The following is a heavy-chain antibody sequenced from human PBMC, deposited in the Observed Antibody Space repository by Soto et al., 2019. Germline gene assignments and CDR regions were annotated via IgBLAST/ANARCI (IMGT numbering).Heavy chain of an antibody. D-gene: IGHD3-22*01. CDR1: GYTIANDY. CDR3: AKRRSQFYYDSSGYPGADWFDP. J-gene: IGHJ5*02. CDR2: INPSGGST. Sequence: ASVTVSCKASGYTIANDYIHWVRQAPGQGLEWMGIINPSGGSTSYAQKFQGRVTMTTDASTSTAYMELSSLRSEDTAVYYCAKRRSQFYYDSSGYPGADWFDPWGQGTLVTVSS. V-gene: IGHV1-46*01.